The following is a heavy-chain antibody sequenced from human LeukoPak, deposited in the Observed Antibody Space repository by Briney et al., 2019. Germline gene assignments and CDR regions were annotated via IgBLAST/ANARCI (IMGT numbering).Heavy chain of an antibody. J-gene: IGHJ4*02. CDR1: GFTFSNYW. V-gene: IGHV3-7*04. D-gene: IGHD6-6*01. Sequence: GGSLRISCEASGFTFSNYWMTWVRQDPGKGLEWVANIKQDGSDENYVDSVKGRFTISRDNGKNSLYLQMNSLRAEDTAVYYCARGGSDSDYWGQGTLVTVSS. CDR2: IKQDGSDE. CDR3: ARGGSDSDY.